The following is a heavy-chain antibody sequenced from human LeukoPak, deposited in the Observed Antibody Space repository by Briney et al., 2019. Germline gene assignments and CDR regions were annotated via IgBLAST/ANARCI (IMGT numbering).Heavy chain of an antibody. CDR1: GYTFTVYY. CDR3: ARGGADYGDYNLDY. Sequence: ASVKVSCKASGYTFTVYYMHWVRQGPGQGLEWMGWINPNSGGTNYAQKFQGRVTMTRGTSISTAYMELSRLRSDDTAVYYCARGGADYGDYNLDYWGQGTLVTVSS. V-gene: IGHV1-2*02. CDR2: INPNSGGT. D-gene: IGHD4-17*01. J-gene: IGHJ4*02.